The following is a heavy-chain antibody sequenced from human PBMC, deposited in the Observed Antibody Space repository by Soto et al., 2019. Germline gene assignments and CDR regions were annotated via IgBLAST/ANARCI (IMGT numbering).Heavy chain of an antibody. D-gene: IGHD7-27*01. CDR1: GDSMSNYY. CDR3: ARDQSGAADI. CDR2: ISAKGTT. J-gene: IGHJ3*02. V-gene: IGHV4-4*07. Sequence: QVQLQEPGPGLVEPSETLSLTCSVSGDSMSNYYWSWIRQSAEKGLEWIGRISAKGTTTSISSLKSRLTLSVDTSKNQFSLSLKFVTAADTAVYFCARDQSGAADIWGQGTLVTVS.